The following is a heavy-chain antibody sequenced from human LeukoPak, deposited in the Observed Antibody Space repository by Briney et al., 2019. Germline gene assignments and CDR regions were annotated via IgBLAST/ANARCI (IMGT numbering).Heavy chain of an antibody. Sequence: PGGSLRLSCAASGFTFSSYAMSWVRQAPGKGLEWVSDINGSGGSTYYTDSVKGRFTISRDNSKNTLYLQLNSLRAEDTALYYCAKGGYSSSWSYYFDYWGQGTLVTVSS. CDR3: AKGGYSSSWSYYFDY. CDR2: INGSGGST. V-gene: IGHV3-23*01. CDR1: GFTFSSYA. D-gene: IGHD6-13*01. J-gene: IGHJ4*02.